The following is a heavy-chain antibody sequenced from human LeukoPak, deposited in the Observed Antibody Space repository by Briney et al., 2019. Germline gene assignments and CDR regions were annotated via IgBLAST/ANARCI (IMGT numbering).Heavy chain of an antibody. Sequence: GGSLRLSCAASGFTFSSYSMNWVRQAPGKGLEWVSYISSSSSTIYYADSVKGRFTISRDNAKNSLYLQMNSLRDEDTAVYCCARTGDGYNWYGMDVWGQGTTVTVSS. V-gene: IGHV3-48*02. CDR1: GFTFSSYS. CDR3: ARTGDGYNWYGMDV. J-gene: IGHJ6*02. CDR2: ISSSSSTI. D-gene: IGHD5-24*01.